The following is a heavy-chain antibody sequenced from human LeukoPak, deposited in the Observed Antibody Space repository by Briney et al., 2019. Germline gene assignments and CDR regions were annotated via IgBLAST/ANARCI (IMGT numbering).Heavy chain of an antibody. V-gene: IGHV1-8*01. CDR2: MNPNSGNT. CDR1: GGTFTSYD. J-gene: IGHJ2*01. D-gene: IGHD4-17*01. CDR3: ARALPMTTVTTWHFDL. Sequence: GASVKVSCKASGGTFTSYDINWVRQATGQGLEWMGWMNPNSGNTGYAQKFQGRVTMTRNTSISTAYMELSSLRSEDTAVYYCARALPMTTVTTWHFDLWGRGTLVTVSS.